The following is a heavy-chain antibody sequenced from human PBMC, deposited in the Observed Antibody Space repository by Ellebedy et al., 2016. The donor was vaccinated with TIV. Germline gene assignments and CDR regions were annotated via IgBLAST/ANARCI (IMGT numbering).Heavy chain of an antibody. J-gene: IGHJ4*02. CDR1: GFTFSSYS. Sequence: GESLKISCAASGFTFSSYSMNWVHQAPGKGLEWVAVIWYDGSNKYYADSVKGRFTISRDNAKNSLYLQMNSLRAEDSAMYYCVRDYYGSGPDLDYWGQGALVTVSS. CDR3: VRDYYGSGPDLDY. CDR2: IWYDGSNK. D-gene: IGHD3-10*01. V-gene: IGHV3-33*08.